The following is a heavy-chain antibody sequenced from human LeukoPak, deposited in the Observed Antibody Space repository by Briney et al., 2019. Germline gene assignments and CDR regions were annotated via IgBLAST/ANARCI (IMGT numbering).Heavy chain of an antibody. D-gene: IGHD6-6*01. Sequence: GGSLRLSCVGSGFNLNDYYMAWIRQTPGKGLQRISYTRRGSDYKAYEDSVKGRFTISRDNGKNSLYLQMNSLTAEDTAVYYCARELGVSRAFDIWGQGTMVTVSS. CDR3: ARELGVSRAFDI. CDR1: GFNLNDYY. J-gene: IGHJ3*02. CDR2: TRRGSDYK. V-gene: IGHV3-11*05.